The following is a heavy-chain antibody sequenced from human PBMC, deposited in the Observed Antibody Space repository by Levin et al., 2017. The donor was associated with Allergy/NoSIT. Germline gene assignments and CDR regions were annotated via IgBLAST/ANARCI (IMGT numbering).Heavy chain of an antibody. CDR2: IYYSGST. CDR1: GGSISSSSYY. J-gene: IGHJ6*03. Sequence: SQTLSLTCTVSGGSISSSSYYWGWIRQPPGKGLEWIGSIYYSGSTYYNPSLKSRVTISVDTSKNQFSLKLSSVTAADTAVYYCARSLTAHYYGSGSHYYMDVWGKGTTVTVSS. CDR3: ARSLTAHYYGSGSHYYMDV. D-gene: IGHD3-10*01. V-gene: IGHV4-39*01.